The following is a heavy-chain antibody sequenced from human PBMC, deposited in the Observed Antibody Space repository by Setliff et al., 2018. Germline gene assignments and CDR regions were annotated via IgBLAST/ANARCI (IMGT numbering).Heavy chain of an antibody. Sequence: LSLTCAVSDYAIPRGHYWAWIRQSPGKGLEWVATIYHTGSTYYNPSLESRVTISVDTSKNQFSLQLISVMAADTAVYYCARQTQSKKLVPGAFDIWGQGTMVTVSS. CDR3: ARQTQSKKLVPGAFDI. CDR2: IYHTGST. J-gene: IGHJ3*02. V-gene: IGHV4-38-2*01. CDR1: DYAIPRGHY. D-gene: IGHD4-4*01.